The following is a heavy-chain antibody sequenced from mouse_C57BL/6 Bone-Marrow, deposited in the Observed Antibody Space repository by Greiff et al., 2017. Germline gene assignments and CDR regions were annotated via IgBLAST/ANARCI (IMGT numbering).Heavy chain of an antibody. V-gene: IGHV1-81*01. Sequence: QVQLQQSGAELARPGASVKLSCKASGYTFTSYGISWVKQRTGQGLEWIGELYPRSGNTYYNEKFKGKATLTADKSSSTAYMELRSLTSEDSAVYFCASGPANWDVDYAMDYWGQGTSVTVSS. J-gene: IGHJ4*01. D-gene: IGHD4-1*01. CDR2: LYPRSGNT. CDR1: GYTFTSYG. CDR3: ASGPANWDVDYAMDY.